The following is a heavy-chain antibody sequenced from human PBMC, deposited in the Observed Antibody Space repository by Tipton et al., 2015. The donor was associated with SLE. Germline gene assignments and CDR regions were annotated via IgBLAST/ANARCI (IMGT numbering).Heavy chain of an antibody. D-gene: IGHD3-10*01. CDR2: IYYSGST. J-gene: IGHJ5*02. Sequence: TLSLTCTVSGGSISSGGYYWSWIRQHPGKGLEWIGYIYYSGSTYYNPSLKSRVTISVDTSKNQFSLKLSSVTAADTAVYYCARDGDPGRLNLFDPWGQGNLVTVSS. CDR3: ARDGDPGRLNLFDP. CDR1: GGSISSGGYY. V-gene: IGHV4-31*03.